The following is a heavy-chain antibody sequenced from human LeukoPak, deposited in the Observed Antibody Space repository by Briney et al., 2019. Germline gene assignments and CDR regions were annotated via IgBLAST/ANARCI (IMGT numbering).Heavy chain of an antibody. J-gene: IGHJ4*02. CDR3: ARHLYSSGWYYYFDY. V-gene: IGHV3-66*04. Sequence: GGSLRLSCAASGFTFSNYLMSWVRQAPGKGLEWVSVIYSGGRTYYADSVKGRFTISRDNSKNTLYLQMNSLRAEDTAVYYCARHLYSSGWYYYFDYWGQGTLVTVSS. D-gene: IGHD6-19*01. CDR1: GFTFSNYL. CDR2: IYSGGRT.